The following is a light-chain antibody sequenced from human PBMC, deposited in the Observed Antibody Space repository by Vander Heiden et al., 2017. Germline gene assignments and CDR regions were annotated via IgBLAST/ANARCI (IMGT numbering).Light chain of an antibody. CDR2: AAS. CDR3: KQSTRTPFT. J-gene: IGKJ3*01. CDR1: QSIASY. V-gene: IGKV1-39*01. Sequence: DIQMTQSPSSLSASVGDGVTIPCRASQSIASYLNWYQQKPGKAPKRLIFAASGLQSGVQSRFSGSGSGTDFTLNISSLQAEDFATYYCKQSTRTPFTFGPGTKVDIK.